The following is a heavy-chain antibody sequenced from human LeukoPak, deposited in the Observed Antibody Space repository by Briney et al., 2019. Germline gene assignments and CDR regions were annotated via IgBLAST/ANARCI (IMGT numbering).Heavy chain of an antibody. V-gene: IGHV4-4*07. CDR2: IYTSGST. D-gene: IGHD2-21*01. Sequence: PSETLSLTCTVSGGSISSYYWSWIRQPAGKGLEWIGRIYTSGSTNYNPSLKSRVTISVDTSKNQFSLKLSSVTAADTAVYYCARTDSSTIAVILSWGQGTLVTVSS. CDR3: ARTDSSTIAVILS. J-gene: IGHJ5*02. CDR1: GGSISSYY.